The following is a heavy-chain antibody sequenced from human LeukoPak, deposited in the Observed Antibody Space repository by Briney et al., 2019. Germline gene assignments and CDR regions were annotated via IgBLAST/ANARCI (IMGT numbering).Heavy chain of an antibody. J-gene: IGHJ4*02. D-gene: IGHD3-10*01. V-gene: IGHV3-7*01. CDR2: MNDDGNKK. Sequence: GGSLRLSCTASGFSFRSYCMSWVRQAPGKGLEWVANMNDDGNKKYFVDSVKGRFSISRDNTKNSLYLQMNSLRAEDTAIYYCARDGSYGSGSPDYWGQGTLVTVSS. CDR3: ARDGSYGSGSPDY. CDR1: GFSFRSYC.